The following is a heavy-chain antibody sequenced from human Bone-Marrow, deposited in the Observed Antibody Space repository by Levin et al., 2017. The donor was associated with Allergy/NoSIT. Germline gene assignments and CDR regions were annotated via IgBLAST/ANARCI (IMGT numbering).Heavy chain of an antibody. D-gene: IGHD3-10*01. CDR1: GYTFTGYY. J-gene: IGHJ6*02. CDR3: AREGKQNGMDV. V-gene: IGHV1-2*05. Sequence: GESLKISCKASGYTFTGYYMHWVRQAPGQGLEWVGRINPNSGGTNSAQKFQGRVTMNRDTSISTAYMELSRRRSDDTGVYYCAREGKQNGMDVWGQGTTVTVSS. CDR2: INPNSGGT.